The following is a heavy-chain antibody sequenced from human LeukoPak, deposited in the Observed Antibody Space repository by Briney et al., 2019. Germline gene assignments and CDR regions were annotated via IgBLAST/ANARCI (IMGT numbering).Heavy chain of an antibody. J-gene: IGHJ4*02. D-gene: IGHD1-14*01. CDR2: IRGSGGST. CDR3: ASPRTQFDY. Sequence: GGSLTLACAASGFSFSSYVMGWVRQAPGEGLEWVSAIRGSGGSTFYADSVKGRFTISRDNSKNPLYLQMSRLRADDTAVYYCASPRTQFDYWGKGTLVTVST. V-gene: IGHV3-23*01. CDR1: GFSFSSYV.